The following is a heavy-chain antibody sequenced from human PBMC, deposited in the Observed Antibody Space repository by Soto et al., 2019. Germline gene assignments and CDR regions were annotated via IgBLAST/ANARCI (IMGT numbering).Heavy chain of an antibody. Sequence: PSETLSLTCTVSGGSISSYYWSWIRQPPGKGLEWIGYIYYSGSTNYNPSLKSRVTISVDTSKNQFSLKLSSVTAADTAVYYCARLWAAMYYFDYWGQETLVTVSS. CDR3: ARLWAAMYYFDY. J-gene: IGHJ4*02. D-gene: IGHD5-18*01. CDR2: IYYSGST. CDR1: GGSISSYY. V-gene: IGHV4-59*01.